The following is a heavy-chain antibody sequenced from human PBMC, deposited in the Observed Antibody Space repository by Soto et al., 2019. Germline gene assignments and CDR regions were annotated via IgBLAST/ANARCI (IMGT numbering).Heavy chain of an antibody. CDR1: GFTFSSYA. CDR3: AKGIAAAGTDGMDV. D-gene: IGHD6-13*01. Sequence: GGSLRLSCAPSGFTFSSYAMSWVRQAPGKGQEWVSAISGSGGSTYYADSVQGRFTISRDNSKNTLYLQMNSLRAEDTAVYYCAKGIAAAGTDGMDVWGQGTTVTVSS. J-gene: IGHJ6*02. V-gene: IGHV3-23*01. CDR2: ISGSGGST.